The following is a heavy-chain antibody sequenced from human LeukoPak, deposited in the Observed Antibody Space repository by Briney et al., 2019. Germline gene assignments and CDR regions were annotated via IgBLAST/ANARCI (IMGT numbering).Heavy chain of an antibody. J-gene: IGHJ4*02. CDR3: ARLPRATVVTPAPDY. D-gene: IGHD4-23*01. V-gene: IGHV4-61*01. CDR1: GGSVSSGSYY. Sequence: SETLSLTCTVSGGSVSSGSYYWSWIRQPPGKGLEWIGYIYYSGSTNYNPPLKSRVTISVDTSKNQFSLKLSSVTAADTAVYYCARLPRATVVTPAPDYWGQGTLVTVSS. CDR2: IYYSGST.